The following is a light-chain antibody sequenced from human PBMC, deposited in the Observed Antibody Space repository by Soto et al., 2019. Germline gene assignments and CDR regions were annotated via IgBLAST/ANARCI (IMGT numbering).Light chain of an antibody. CDR2: EVS. V-gene: IGLV2-14*01. CDR3: SSKRTTASLV. J-gene: IGLJ1*01. CDR1: SSDVGAYNY. Sequence: QSVLTQPASVSGSPGQTITITCTGTSSDVGAYNYVSWYQQQPGKAPKLMIYEVSNRPSGVSDRFSGSKSGNTASLTISGHQAADEADYYCSSKRTTASLVFGTGTKAPS.